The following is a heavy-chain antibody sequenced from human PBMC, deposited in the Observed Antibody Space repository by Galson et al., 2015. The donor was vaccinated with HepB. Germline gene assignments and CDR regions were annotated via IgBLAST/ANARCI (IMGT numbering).Heavy chain of an antibody. Sequence: SLRLSCAASGFTFSSYAMHWVRQAPGKGLEWVAVISYDGSNKYYADSVKGRFTISRDNSKNTLYLQMNSLRAEDTAVYYCARDLWADYYDSSGYYWAFDYWGQGTLVTVSS. V-gene: IGHV3-30-3*01. CDR3: ARDLWADYYDSSGYYWAFDY. J-gene: IGHJ4*02. CDR2: ISYDGSNK. D-gene: IGHD3-22*01. CDR1: GFTFSSYA.